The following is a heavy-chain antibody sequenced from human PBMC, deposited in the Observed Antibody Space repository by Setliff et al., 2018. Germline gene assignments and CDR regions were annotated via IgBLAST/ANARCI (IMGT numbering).Heavy chain of an antibody. D-gene: IGHD3-10*01. Sequence: PGGSLRLSCAASGFTFSTYAINWVRQAPGKGLEWVSAISGSGGATYYTDAVKGRFTISRDNSKNTVYVQMNSLQVADTAVYYCTTNSGPTWTGSWGQGTLVTVSS. CDR1: GFTFSTYA. V-gene: IGHV3-23*01. CDR2: ISGSGGAT. CDR3: TTNSGPTWTGS. J-gene: IGHJ5*02.